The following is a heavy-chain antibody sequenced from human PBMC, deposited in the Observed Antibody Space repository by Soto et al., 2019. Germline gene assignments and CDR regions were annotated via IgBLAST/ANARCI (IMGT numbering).Heavy chain of an antibody. V-gene: IGHV4-4*07. CDR3: VRDGTKTLRDWFDP. CDR1: GASISGFY. D-gene: IGHD1-1*01. J-gene: IGHJ5*02. Sequence: SETLSLTCTVSGASISGFYWSWIRKSPGKGLEWIGRIYATGTTDYNPSLKSRVMMSVDTSKKQFSLKLRSVTVADTAVYYCVRDGTKTLRDWFDPWGQGISVTVSS. CDR2: IYATGTT.